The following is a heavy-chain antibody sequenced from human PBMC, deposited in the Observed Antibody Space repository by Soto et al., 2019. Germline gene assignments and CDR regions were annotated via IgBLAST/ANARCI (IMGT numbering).Heavy chain of an antibody. V-gene: IGHV4-31*03. J-gene: IGHJ4*02. D-gene: IGHD6-6*01. CDR2: IYYSGNT. CDR3: ARVRTIEARHFDH. Sequence: QVQLQESGPGLVKPSQTLSLTCTVSGGSISSGSYYWSWIRQHPGKGLEWIGYIYYSGNTYYNPPLKSRVSISVDTSKNQFSLKLSSVTAADTAVYFCARVRTIEARHFDHWGQGTLVTVSS. CDR1: GGSISSGSYY.